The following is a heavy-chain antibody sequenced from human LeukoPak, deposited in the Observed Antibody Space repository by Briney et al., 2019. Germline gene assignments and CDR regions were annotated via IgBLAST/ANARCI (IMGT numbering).Heavy chain of an antibody. Sequence: SETLSLTCTVSGGSISSYYWSWIRRPPGKGLEWIGYIYYSGSTNYNPSLKSRVTISVDTSKNQFSLKLSSVTAADTAVYYCARHYYDSSGYYSHYFDYWGQGTLVTVSS. CDR2: IYYSGST. CDR1: GGSISSYY. J-gene: IGHJ4*02. V-gene: IGHV4-59*08. D-gene: IGHD3-22*01. CDR3: ARHYYDSSGYYSHYFDY.